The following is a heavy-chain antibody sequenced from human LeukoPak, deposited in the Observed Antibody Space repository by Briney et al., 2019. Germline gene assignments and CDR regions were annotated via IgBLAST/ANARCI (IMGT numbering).Heavy chain of an antibody. J-gene: IGHJ4*02. CDR1: GGTFSSYA. Sequence: GASVKVSCKASGGTFSSYAISWVRQAPGQGLEWMGRIIPILGIANYAQKFQGRVTITADKSTSTAYMELSSLRSEDTAVYYCARDGVVQSDEGFDYWGQGTLVTVSS. D-gene: IGHD2-2*01. V-gene: IGHV1-69*04. CDR2: IIPILGIA. CDR3: ARDGVVQSDEGFDY.